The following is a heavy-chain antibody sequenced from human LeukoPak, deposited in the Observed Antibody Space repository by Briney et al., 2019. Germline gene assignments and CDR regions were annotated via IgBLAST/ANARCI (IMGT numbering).Heavy chain of an antibody. CDR3: ARDRRGTGNSFDY. D-gene: IGHD2-8*02. V-gene: IGHV1-2*02. Sequence: ASVKVPCKASGYTFTGYYMHWVRQAPGQGLEWMGWINPNSGGTNYAQKFQGSVTMTRDTSISTAYMELSRLRSDDTAVYYCARDRRGTGNSFDYWGQGTLVTVSS. CDR1: GYTFTGYY. J-gene: IGHJ4*02. CDR2: INPNSGGT.